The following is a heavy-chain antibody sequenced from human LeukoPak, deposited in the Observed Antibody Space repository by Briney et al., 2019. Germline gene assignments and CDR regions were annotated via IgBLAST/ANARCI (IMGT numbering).Heavy chain of an antibody. CDR2: ISWNGGST. CDR3: AKGTSIVSTSAPLDY. V-gene: IGHV3-43D*03. CDR1: GFTFDYYA. J-gene: IGHJ4*02. Sequence: GGSLRLSCTASGFTFDYYAMHWVRQPPGKGLEWVSLISWNGGSTYYADSVKGRFTISRDNSINSLYLQMNSLGLGDTALYYCAKGTSIVSTSAPLDYWGQGTLVTVSS. D-gene: IGHD5/OR15-5a*01.